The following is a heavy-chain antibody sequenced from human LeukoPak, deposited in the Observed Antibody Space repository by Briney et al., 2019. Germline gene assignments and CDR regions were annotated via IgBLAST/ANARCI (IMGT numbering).Heavy chain of an antibody. CDR2: IIPSLGTA. D-gene: IGHD5-18*01. CDR1: GGTFSIYA. J-gene: IGHJ6*03. CDR3: ARDKGGYSYGYIPDHLLYSYYYMDV. V-gene: IGHV1-69*06. Sequence: SVRVSFTASGGTFSIYAISWGRQAPGQGVEWMGGIIPSLGTANYAQKFQGRVTITAGKATSTAYMELSSLRSEDTAVYYCARDKGGYSYGYIPDHLLYSYYYMDVWGKGTTVTVSS.